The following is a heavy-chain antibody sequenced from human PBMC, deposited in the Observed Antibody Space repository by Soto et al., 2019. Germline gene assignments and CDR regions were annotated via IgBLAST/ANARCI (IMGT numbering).Heavy chain of an antibody. Sequence: ASVKVSCKASGYTFTSYAMHWVRQAPGQRLEWMGWINAGNGNTKYSQKFQGRVTMTRDTSASTAYMELRSLRSEDTAVYYCARVYYDFWSGYYHWFDPWGQGTLVTVSS. CDR3: ARVYYDFWSGYYHWFDP. J-gene: IGHJ5*02. V-gene: IGHV1-3*01. CDR1: GYTFTSYA. CDR2: INAGNGNT. D-gene: IGHD3-3*01.